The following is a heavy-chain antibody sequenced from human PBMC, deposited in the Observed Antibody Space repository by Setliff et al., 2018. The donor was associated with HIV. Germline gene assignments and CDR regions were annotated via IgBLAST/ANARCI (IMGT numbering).Heavy chain of an antibody. J-gene: IGHJ4*02. CDR3: ARDPSNTSGWLPYYDY. V-gene: IGHV1-18*01. D-gene: IGHD6-19*01. CDR2: ISPNFGHT. CDR1: GYTFTTYG. Sequence: ASVKVSCKASGYTFTTYGISWVRQAPGHGLEWMGWISPNFGHTKYAQKFLDRVTMTVDTATSRVYMELRSLRSDDTAVYFCARDPSNTSGWLPYYDYWGQGTLVTVSS.